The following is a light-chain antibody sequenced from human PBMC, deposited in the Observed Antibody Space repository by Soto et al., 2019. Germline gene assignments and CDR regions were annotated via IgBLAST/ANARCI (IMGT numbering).Light chain of an antibody. CDR2: AAS. Sequence: EIVLTQSPGTLSLSPGERATLSCRASQSVSSSYLAWYQQKPGQAPRLLIYAASSRATGIPDRFSGSGSGTAFTLTISRLEPEDFAVYYCQQYGSSPLTFGGGTKVEIK. V-gene: IGKV3-20*01. J-gene: IGKJ4*01. CDR3: QQYGSSPLT. CDR1: QSVSSSY.